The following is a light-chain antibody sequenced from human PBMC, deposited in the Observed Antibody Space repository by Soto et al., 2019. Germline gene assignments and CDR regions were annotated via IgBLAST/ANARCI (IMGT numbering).Light chain of an antibody. V-gene: IGKV1-33*01. CDR1: QDISNY. Sequence: DIQMTQSPSSLSASVGDRVTITCQASQDISNYLNWYQQKPGKAPKLLIYDASNLETGVPSRFSGSGSGTDFTFTISSLQPEDSATYYCQQYDDLPHTFGQGTKLEIK. J-gene: IGKJ2*01. CDR2: DAS. CDR3: QQYDDLPHT.